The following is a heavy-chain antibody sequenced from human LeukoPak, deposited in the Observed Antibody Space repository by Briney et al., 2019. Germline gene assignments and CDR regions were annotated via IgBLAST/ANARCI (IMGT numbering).Heavy chain of an antibody. V-gene: IGHV3-74*01. CDR1: GFTFSENW. CDR3: AREEHRLAEAGTSAFDL. CDR2: INRDGGLT. Sequence: LSGGSLRLSCVASGFTFSENWMHWVRQAPGKGLAWVSHINRDGGLTNYADSVKDRFTISRDNARNTVYLQMSSLRVEDTAIYFCAREEHRLAEAGTSAFDLGGQGTLVTVSP. D-gene: IGHD6-13*01. J-gene: IGHJ3*01.